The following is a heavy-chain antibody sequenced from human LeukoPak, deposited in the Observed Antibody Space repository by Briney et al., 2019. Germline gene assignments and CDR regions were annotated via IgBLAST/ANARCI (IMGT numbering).Heavy chain of an antibody. Sequence: GGSLRLSCAASGFTFRNAWMSWVRQAPGKGLEWVGRLKSITDGGTTDYVPPVKGRFSISRDDSRSTLFLQMNSLTTEDTAVYYCARVGGLYCTDGVCSLGYWGQGTLVTVSS. CDR2: LKSITDGGTT. D-gene: IGHD2-8*01. CDR1: GFTFRNAW. V-gene: IGHV3-15*01. J-gene: IGHJ4*02. CDR3: ARVGGLYCTDGVCSLGY.